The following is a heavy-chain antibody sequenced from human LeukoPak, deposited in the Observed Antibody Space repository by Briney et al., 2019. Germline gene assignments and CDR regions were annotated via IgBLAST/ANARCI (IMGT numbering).Heavy chain of an antibody. D-gene: IGHD3-10*01. J-gene: IGHJ4*02. CDR3: ARDTSSSYGSGSDY. CDR1: GFTFSDYY. Sequence: PGGSLRLSCAASGFTFSDYYMSWIRQAPGKGLEWVSYISDSSSYTNYADSVKGRFTISRDNAKNSLYLQMNSLRAEDTAVYYCARDTSSSYGSGSDYWGQGTLVTVSS. V-gene: IGHV3-11*06. CDR2: ISDSSSYT.